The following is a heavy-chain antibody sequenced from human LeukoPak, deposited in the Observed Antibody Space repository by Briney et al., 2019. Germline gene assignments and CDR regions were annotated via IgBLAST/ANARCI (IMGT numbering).Heavy chain of an antibody. V-gene: IGHV3-33*06. D-gene: IGHD3-16*02. CDR2: IWYDGSNK. J-gene: IGHJ4*02. CDR1: GFTFSSYG. Sequence: TGGSLRLSCAASGFTFSSYGMHWVRQAPGKGLEWVAVIWYDGSNKYYADSVKGRFTISRDNSKNTLYLQMNSLRAKDTAVYYCAKEHRVGPYFDYWGQGTLVTVSS. CDR3: AKEHRVGPYFDY.